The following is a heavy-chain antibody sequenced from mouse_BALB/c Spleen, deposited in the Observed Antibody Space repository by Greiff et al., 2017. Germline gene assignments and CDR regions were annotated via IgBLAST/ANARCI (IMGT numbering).Heavy chain of an antibody. D-gene: IGHD1-2*01. V-gene: IGHV1-9*01. CDR2: ILPGSGST. CDR1: GYTFSSYW. Sequence: VQLQQSGAELMKPGASVKISCKATGYTFSSYWIEWVKQRPGHGLEWIGEILPGSGSTNYNEKFKGKATFTADTSSNTAYMQLSSLTSEDSAVYYCARRGLLRLGRDAMDYWGQGTSVTVSS. J-gene: IGHJ4*01. CDR3: ARRGLLRLGRDAMDY.